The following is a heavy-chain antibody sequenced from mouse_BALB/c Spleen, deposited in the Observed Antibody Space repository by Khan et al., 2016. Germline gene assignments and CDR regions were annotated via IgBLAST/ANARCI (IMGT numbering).Heavy chain of an antibody. CDR3: ARYDYDAY. CDR1: GYTFTSYY. D-gene: IGHD2-4*01. Sequence: QVQLQQSGPELVKPGASVRISCKASGYTFTSYYIHWLKQRPGQGLEWIGWIYPGNVNTKYNEKFKGKATLTADKSSSTAYMQLSSLTSEDSAVCFCARYDYDAYWGQGTLVTVSA. CDR2: IYPGNVNT. V-gene: IGHV1S56*01. J-gene: IGHJ3*01.